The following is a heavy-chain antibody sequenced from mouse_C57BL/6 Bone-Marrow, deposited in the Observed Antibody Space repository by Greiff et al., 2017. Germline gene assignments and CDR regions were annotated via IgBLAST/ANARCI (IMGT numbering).Heavy chain of an antibody. Sequence: VKLVESGPGLVQPSQSLSITCTVSGFSLTSYGVHWVRQSPGKGLEWLGVIWSGGSTDYNAAFISRLSISKDNSKSQVFFKMNSLQADDTAIYYCARNFHLLWYFDVWGTGTTVTVSS. J-gene: IGHJ1*03. V-gene: IGHV2-2*01. CDR2: IWSGGST. CDR3: ARNFHLLWYFDV. D-gene: IGHD2-3*01. CDR1: GFSLTSYG.